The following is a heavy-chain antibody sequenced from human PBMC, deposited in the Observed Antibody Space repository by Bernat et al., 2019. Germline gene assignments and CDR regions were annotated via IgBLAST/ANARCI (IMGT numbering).Heavy chain of an antibody. V-gene: IGHV3-73*01. Sequence: VQLVESGGGLVQPGGSLKLSCAASGFTFSGSAMHWVRQASGKGLEWVGRIRSKANSYATAYAASVKGRFTISRDDSKNTAYLQMNSLKTEDTAVYYCIASSSWYYYWGQGTLVTVSS. D-gene: IGHD6-13*01. J-gene: IGHJ4*02. CDR3: IASSSWYYY. CDR2: IRSKANSYAT. CDR1: GFTFSGSA.